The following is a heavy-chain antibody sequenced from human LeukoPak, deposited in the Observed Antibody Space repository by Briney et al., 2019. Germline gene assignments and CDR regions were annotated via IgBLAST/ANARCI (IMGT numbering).Heavy chain of an antibody. CDR3: AKDRTIYGDYVLGTFDY. CDR1: GFTVSSNY. CDR2: IYSGGST. D-gene: IGHD4-17*01. V-gene: IGHV3-53*01. J-gene: IGHJ4*02. Sequence: PGGSLRLSCAASGFTVSSNYMSWVRQAPGKGLEWVSVIYSGGSTYYADSVKGRFTISRDNSKNTLYLQMNSLRAEDTAVYYCAKDRTIYGDYVLGTFDYWGQGTLVTVSS.